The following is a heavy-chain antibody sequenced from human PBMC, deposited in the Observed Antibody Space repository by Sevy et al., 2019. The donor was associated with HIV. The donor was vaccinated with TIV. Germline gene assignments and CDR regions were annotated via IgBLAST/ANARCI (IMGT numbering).Heavy chain of an antibody. V-gene: IGHV3-23*01. CDR2: ISGSGGST. CDR1: GFTFSSYA. Sequence: GGSLRLSCAASGFTFSSYAMSWVRQAPGRGLEWVSAISGSGGSTYYADSVKGRFTISRDNSKNTLYLQMNSLRAEDTAVYYCAKDPLRHSHTVPAARERDWFDPWGQGTLVTVSS. CDR3: AKDPLRHSHTVPAARERDWFDP. D-gene: IGHD2-2*01. J-gene: IGHJ5*02.